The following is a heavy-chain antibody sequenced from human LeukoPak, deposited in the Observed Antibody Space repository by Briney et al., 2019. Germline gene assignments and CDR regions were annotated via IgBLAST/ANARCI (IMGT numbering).Heavy chain of an antibody. D-gene: IGHD3-22*01. CDR3: ARVLSYYDSSGYLNYYYMDG. J-gene: IGHJ6*03. Sequence: SETLFLTCTVPGGSISSYYWSWIRQPAGKGLEWIGRIYTSGRTNYNPSLKSRVTISVDKSKNQFSLKLSSVTAADTAVYYCARVLSYYDSSGYLNYYYMDGWGKGTTVTVSS. V-gene: IGHV4-4*07. CDR1: GGSISSYY. CDR2: IYTSGRT.